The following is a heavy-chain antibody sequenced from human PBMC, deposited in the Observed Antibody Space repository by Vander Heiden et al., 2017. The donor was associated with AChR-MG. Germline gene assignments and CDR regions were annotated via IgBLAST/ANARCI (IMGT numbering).Heavy chain of an antibody. CDR1: GFNVVGSY. V-gene: IGHV3-53*01. CDR2: IYIGDTT. CDR3: ARDPDDPYYFHIDV. Sequence: EVQLVESGGGLIQPGGSLRLSCAAPGFNVVGSYMTWVRQAPGKGLECVSVIYIGDTTYYADSVKGRFTISRDTSTNTVFLQLNSLRAEDTAVYYCARDPDDPYYFHIDVWGKGTTVIVSS. D-gene: IGHD1-1*01. J-gene: IGHJ6*03.